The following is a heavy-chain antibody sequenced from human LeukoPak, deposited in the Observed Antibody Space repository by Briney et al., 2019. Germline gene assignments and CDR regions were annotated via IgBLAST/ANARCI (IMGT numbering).Heavy chain of an antibody. CDR2: IYYSGST. Sequence: SQTLSLTCTVSGGSISSGDYYWSWIRQPPGKGLEWIGYIYYSGSTNYNPSLKSRVTISVDKSKNQFSLKLSSVTAADTAVYYCARKDFGGARAVDYWGQGTLVTVSS. J-gene: IGHJ4*02. V-gene: IGHV4-30-4*08. D-gene: IGHD3-16*01. CDR1: GGSISSGDYY. CDR3: ARKDFGGARAVDY.